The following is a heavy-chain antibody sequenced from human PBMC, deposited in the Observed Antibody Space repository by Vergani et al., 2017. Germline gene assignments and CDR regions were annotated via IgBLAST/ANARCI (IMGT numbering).Heavy chain of an antibody. D-gene: IGHD5-12*01. CDR1: GGTFSSYT. CDR3: AGAPLGSGYATNWFDP. J-gene: IGHJ5*02. V-gene: IGHV1-69*02. Sequence: QVQLVQSGAEVKKPGSSVKVSCKASGGTFSSYTISWVRQAPGQGLEWMGRIIPILGIDNYAQKFQGRVTITAVKSTSTAYMELSSLRSEDTAVYYCAGAPLGSGYATNWFDPWGQGTLVTVSS. CDR2: IIPILGID.